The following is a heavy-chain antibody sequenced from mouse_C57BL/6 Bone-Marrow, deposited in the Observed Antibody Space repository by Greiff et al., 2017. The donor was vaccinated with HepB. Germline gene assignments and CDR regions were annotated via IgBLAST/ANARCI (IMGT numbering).Heavy chain of an antibody. J-gene: IGHJ1*03. D-gene: IGHD1-1*01. Sequence: QVQLQQSGAELVKPGASVKISCKASGYAFSSYWMNWVKQRPGKGLEWIGQIYPGDGDTNYNGKFKGKATLTADKSYSTAYMQLSSLTSGDSAVYFCARGEYYGSSPNFDVWGTGTTVTVSS. CDR3: ARGEYYGSSPNFDV. V-gene: IGHV1-80*01. CDR1: GYAFSSYW. CDR2: IYPGDGDT.